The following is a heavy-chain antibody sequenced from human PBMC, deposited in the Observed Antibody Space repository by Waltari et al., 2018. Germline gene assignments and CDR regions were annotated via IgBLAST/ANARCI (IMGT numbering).Heavy chain of an antibody. CDR1: GGSFSGYY. D-gene: IGHD4-17*01. Sequence: QVQLQQWGAGLLKPSETLSLTCAVYGGSFSGYYWSWLRQPPGKGLEWIGEINHSGSTNYNPSLKSRVTISVDTSKNQFSLKLSSVTAADTAVYYCARRPYSTVTSTRRHFDYWGQGTLVTVSS. J-gene: IGHJ4*02. V-gene: IGHV4-34*01. CDR3: ARRPYSTVTSTRRHFDY. CDR2: INHSGST.